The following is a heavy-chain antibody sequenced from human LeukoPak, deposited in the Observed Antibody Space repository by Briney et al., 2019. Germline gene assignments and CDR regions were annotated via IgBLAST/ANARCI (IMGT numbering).Heavy chain of an antibody. V-gene: IGHV3-30*02. CDR1: GFTFGSYG. Sequence: PGGSLRLSCAASGFTFGSYGMHWVRQAPGEGLEWVAFIRYDGTNKYYTDSVKGRLPISRYNSKKTLYLQMNSLRAEDTAVYYCAKDLGTRSVHDGFDIWGQGTMVTVSS. J-gene: IGHJ3*02. D-gene: IGHD1-1*01. CDR3: AKDLGTRSVHDGFDI. CDR2: IRYDGTNK.